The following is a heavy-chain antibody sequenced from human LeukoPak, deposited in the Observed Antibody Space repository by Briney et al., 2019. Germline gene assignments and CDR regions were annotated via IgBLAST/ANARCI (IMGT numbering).Heavy chain of an antibody. CDR3: ARDERFLEWLLFNY. CDR2: IIPIFGTA. D-gene: IGHD3-3*01. V-gene: IGHV1-69*01. CDR1: GGTFSSYA. Sequence: SVKVSCKASGGTFSSYAISWVRQAPGQGLEWMGGIIPIFGTANYAQKFQGRVTITADESTSTAYLELSSLRSEDTAVYYCARDERFLEWLLFNYWGQGTLVTVSS. J-gene: IGHJ4*02.